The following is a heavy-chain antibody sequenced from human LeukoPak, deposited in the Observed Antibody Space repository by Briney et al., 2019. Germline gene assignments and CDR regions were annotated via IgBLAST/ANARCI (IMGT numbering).Heavy chain of an antibody. J-gene: IGHJ6*02. CDR1: GHTFTSYY. CDR2: INPSGGST. D-gene: IGHD1-7*01. Sequence: ASVKVSCKASGHTFTSYYMHWVRQAPGQGLEWMGIINPSGGSTSYAQKFQGRVTMTRDTPTSTVYMELSSLRSEDTAVYYCAREPNPLEITGTTYYYGMDVWGQGTTVTVSS. V-gene: IGHV1-46*01. CDR3: AREPNPLEITGTTYYYGMDV.